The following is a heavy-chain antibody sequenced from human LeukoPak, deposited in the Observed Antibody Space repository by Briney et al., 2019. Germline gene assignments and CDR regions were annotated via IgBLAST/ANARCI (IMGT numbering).Heavy chain of an antibody. Sequence: ASVKVSCKASGYTFTSYGISWVRQAPGQGLEWMGWISAYNGNTNYAQKLQGRVTITADKSTSTAYMELSSLRSEDTAVYYCARDQFDWLEGYFDYWGQGTLVTVSS. D-gene: IGHD3-9*01. CDR1: GYTFTSYG. CDR3: ARDQFDWLEGYFDY. CDR2: ISAYNGNT. J-gene: IGHJ4*02. V-gene: IGHV1-18*01.